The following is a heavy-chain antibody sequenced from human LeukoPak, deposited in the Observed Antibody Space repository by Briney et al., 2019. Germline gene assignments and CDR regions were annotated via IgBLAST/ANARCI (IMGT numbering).Heavy chain of an antibody. J-gene: IGHJ5*02. CDR1: GFTFTSSA. CDR2: IVVGSGNT. CDR3: ARDRLPRKAAAPSWFDP. V-gene: IGHV1-58*02. Sequence: SVKVSCKASGFTFTSSAMQWVRQARGQRLEWIGWIVVGSGNTNYAQKFQERVTITRDMSTSTAYMELSRLRSDDTAVYYCARDRLPRKAAAPSWFDPWGQGTLVTVSS. D-gene: IGHD6-25*01.